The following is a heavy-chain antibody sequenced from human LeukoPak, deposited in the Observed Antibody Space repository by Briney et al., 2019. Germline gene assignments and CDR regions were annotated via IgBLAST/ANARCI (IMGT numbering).Heavy chain of an antibody. V-gene: IGHV4-4*07. CDR1: GRSISSYY. J-gene: IGHJ6*03. D-gene: IGHD2-15*01. CDR2: IYTSGST. CDR3: ARAADYYYYYMDV. Sequence: SETLSLTCTVSGRSISSYYWSWIRQPAGKGLEWIGRIYTSGSTNYNPSLKSRVTISVDKSKNQFSLKLSSVTAADTAVYYCARAADYYYYYMDVWGKGTTVTVSS.